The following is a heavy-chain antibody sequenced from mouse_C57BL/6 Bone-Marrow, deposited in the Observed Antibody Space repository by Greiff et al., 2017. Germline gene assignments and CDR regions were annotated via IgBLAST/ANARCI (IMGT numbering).Heavy chain of an antibody. CDR2: IYPGGGYT. V-gene: IGHV1-63*01. CDR3: ARFPASNYYYLDY. J-gene: IGHJ2*01. Sequence: VQLQQSGAELVRPGTSVKMSCKASGYTFTNYWIGWAKQRPGHGLEWIGDIYPGGGYTNYNEKFKGKATLTADKSSSTAYMQFSSLTSEDSAIYYCARFPASNYYYLDYWGQGTTLTVSS. D-gene: IGHD2-5*01. CDR1: GYTFTNYW.